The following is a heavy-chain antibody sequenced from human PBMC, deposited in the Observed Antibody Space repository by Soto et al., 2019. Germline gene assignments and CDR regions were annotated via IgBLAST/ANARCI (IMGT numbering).Heavy chain of an antibody. CDR2: SSGSGSGGST. V-gene: IGHV3-23*01. CDR1: GFTFTNYA. J-gene: IGHJ4*02. D-gene: IGHD4-4*01. Sequence: EVQLLESGGGLVQPGGSLRLSCAASGFTFTNYAMTWVRQAPGKGLEWVSISSGSGSGGSTNYADSVKGRFTISRDNSKNTMYLQMNSLRAEDTAVYYCAKDRDDYMNYAFDYWGQGPLVSVSS. CDR3: AKDRDDYMNYAFDY.